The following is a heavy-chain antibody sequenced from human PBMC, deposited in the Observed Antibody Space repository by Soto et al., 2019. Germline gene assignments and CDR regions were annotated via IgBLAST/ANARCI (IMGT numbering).Heavy chain of an antibody. CDR1: GFTFSSYG. D-gene: IGHD1-1*01. Sequence: GGSLRLSCAASGFTFSSYGMHWVRQAPGKGLEWVAVIWYDGSNKYYADSVKGRFTISRDNSKNTLYLQMNSLRAEDTAVYYCARGRETMALRQKRYNNYFDYWGQGTLVTVSS. CDR2: IWYDGSNK. V-gene: IGHV3-33*01. J-gene: IGHJ4*02. CDR3: ARGRETMALRQKRYNNYFDY.